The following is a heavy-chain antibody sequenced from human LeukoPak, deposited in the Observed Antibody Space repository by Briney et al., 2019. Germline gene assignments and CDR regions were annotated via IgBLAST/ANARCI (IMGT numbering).Heavy chain of an antibody. J-gene: IGHJ4*02. D-gene: IGHD5-18*01. CDR1: GFTFSSYA. CDR3: AKDQTPMTWGY. V-gene: IGHV3-23*01. Sequence: SGGSLRLSCAASGFTFSSYAMSWVRQAPGKGLEWVSAISGSGGSTYYADSVKGRFTISRDNSKNTLYLQMNSLRAEDTGVYYCAKDQTPMTWGYWGQGTLVTVSS. CDR2: ISGSGGST.